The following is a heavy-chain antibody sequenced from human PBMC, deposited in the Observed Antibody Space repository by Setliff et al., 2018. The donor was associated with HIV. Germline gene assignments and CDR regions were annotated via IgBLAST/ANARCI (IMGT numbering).Heavy chain of an antibody. J-gene: IGHJ4*02. CDR3: AKDPTTGAVAVYYFDY. CDR1: GFAFSSYA. Sequence: GGSLRLSCAASGFAFSSYAMSWVRQAPGKGLEWVSAISGSGGSTYYADSVKGRFTISRDNSKNTLYLQMNSLRAEDTAVYYCAKDPTTGAVAVYYFDYWGRGTLVTVSS. CDR2: ISGSGGST. V-gene: IGHV3-23*01. D-gene: IGHD6-19*01.